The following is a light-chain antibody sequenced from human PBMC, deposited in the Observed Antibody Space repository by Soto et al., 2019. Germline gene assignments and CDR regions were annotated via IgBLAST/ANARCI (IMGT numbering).Light chain of an antibody. V-gene: IGKV1-39*01. CDR2: AAS. CDR3: QHDYSSPRT. CDR1: QSVSSY. J-gene: IGKJ4*02. Sequence: EIEMTQSPSFLSPSLGDRVTITCWASQSVSSYLAWYQQKPGKAPRLLIYAASSMQSGVPSRFSGSGSGTDFTLTISSLQPEDFAIYYCQHDYSSPRTFGRGTKVDIK.